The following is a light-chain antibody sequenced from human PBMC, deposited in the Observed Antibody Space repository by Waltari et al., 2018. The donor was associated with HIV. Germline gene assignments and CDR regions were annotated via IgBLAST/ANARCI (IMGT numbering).Light chain of an antibody. CDR2: WAS. J-gene: IGKJ4*01. Sequence: DIVMTQSPDALAVSLGARATINCKASQSVLDTSKNKNYLAWYQQKPGQPPRVLLYWASTRQSGVPDRFSASGSATDFSLTISSLQAEDVAVYYCQQYFATPVTFGGGTKVEIK. CDR3: QQYFATPVT. CDR1: QSVLDTSKNKNY. V-gene: IGKV4-1*01.